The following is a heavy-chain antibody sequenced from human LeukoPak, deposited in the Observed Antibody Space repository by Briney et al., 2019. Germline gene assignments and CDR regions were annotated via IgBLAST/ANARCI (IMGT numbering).Heavy chain of an antibody. V-gene: IGHV1-24*01. CDR3: ARFALEVRNPFYYYYYYMDV. CDR1: GYTLTELS. CDR2: FDPEDGET. J-gene: IGHJ6*03. Sequence: ASVKVSCKVSGYTLTELSMHWVRQAPGEGLEWMGGFDPEDGETIYAQKFQGRVTMTEDTSTDTAYMELRSLRSDDTAVYYCARFALEVRNPFYYYYYYMDVWGKGTTVTVSS. D-gene: IGHD1-14*01.